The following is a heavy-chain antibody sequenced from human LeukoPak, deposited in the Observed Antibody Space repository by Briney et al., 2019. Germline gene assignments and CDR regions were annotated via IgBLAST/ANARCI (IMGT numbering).Heavy chain of an antibody. J-gene: IGHJ5*02. V-gene: IGHV1-8*02. CDR3: ARGYRYGFDWFAP. Sequence: ASVKVSCKASGYTFTGYYLHRVRQAPGQGLEWMGWMNPNSGNTGYAQKFQGRVTMTRNTSISTAYMELSSLRSEDTAVYYCARGYRYGFDWFAPWGHGTLVTASS. D-gene: IGHD5-18*01. CDR1: GYTFTGYY. CDR2: MNPNSGNT.